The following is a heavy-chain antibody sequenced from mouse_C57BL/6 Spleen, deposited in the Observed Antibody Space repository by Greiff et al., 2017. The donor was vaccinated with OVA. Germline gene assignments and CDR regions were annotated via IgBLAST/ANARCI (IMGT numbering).Heavy chain of an antibody. D-gene: IGHD1-1*01. CDR3: ARLGTTVGLFDY. J-gene: IGHJ2*01. CDR2: IDPEDGET. CDR1: GFNIKDYY. Sequence: VQLQQSGAELVKPGASVKLSCTASGFNIKDYYMHWVKQRTEQGLEWIGRIDPEDGETKYAPQFQGKATITADTSSNTAYLQLSSLTSEYTAVDYWARLGTTVGLFDYWGQGTTRTVSS. V-gene: IGHV14-2*01.